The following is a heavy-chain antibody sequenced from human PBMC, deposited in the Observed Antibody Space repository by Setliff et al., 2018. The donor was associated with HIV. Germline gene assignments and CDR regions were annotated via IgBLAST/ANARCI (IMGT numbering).Heavy chain of an antibody. CDR2: IIPIFGPT. CDR1: GGTFSSYA. D-gene: IGHD5-18*01. J-gene: IGHJ5*02. V-gene: IGHV1-69*13. CDR3: VGLGYSFSYRWWFDP. Sequence: GALVKVSCKGSGGTFSSYAISWVRQAPGQGLEWMGGIIPIFGPTNYAQKFQGRLTITADESTSTAYMELSSLRSEDTAVYYCVGLGYSFSYRWWFDPWGQGTLVTVSS.